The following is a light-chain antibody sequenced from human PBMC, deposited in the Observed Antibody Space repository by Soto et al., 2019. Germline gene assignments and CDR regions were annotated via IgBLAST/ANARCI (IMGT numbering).Light chain of an antibody. V-gene: IGKV3-20*01. J-gene: IGKJ5*01. Sequence: EIVLTQSPGTLSFSPGEIATLSCSASQRVDDSHLAWYQLRPGQAPRLLIYGASTRATGIPDRFSGSGSGTDFSLTIRGLKPEDFAVYYCQQYRMSPNTFGQGTRLEIK. CDR2: GAS. CDR1: QRVDDSH. CDR3: QQYRMSPNT.